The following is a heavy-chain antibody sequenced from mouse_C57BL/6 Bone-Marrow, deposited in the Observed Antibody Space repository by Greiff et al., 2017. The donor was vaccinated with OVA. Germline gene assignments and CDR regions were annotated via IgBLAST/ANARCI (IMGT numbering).Heavy chain of an antibody. CDR1: GFNIKNTY. J-gene: IGHJ4*01. CDR2: IDPATGNP. CDR3: AIYYYGSSYYAMDY. D-gene: IGHD1-1*01. Sequence: VQLQQSVAELVRPGASVKLSCTASGFNIKNTYMHWVKQRPEQGLEWIGRIDPATGNPKYAPKFQSKATITADTSSNPAYLQLSSLTSEDTAIYYCAIYYYGSSYYAMDYWGQGTSVTVSS. V-gene: IGHV14-3*01.